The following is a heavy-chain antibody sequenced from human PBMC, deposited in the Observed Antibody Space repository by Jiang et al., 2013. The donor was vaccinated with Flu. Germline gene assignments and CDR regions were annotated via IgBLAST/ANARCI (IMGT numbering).Heavy chain of an antibody. V-gene: IGHV4-61*01. Sequence: TCTVSGGSVSSGSYYWGWVRQPPGKGLEWIGYIYNTESTSYNPSLKSRVTISVDTSKNQFSLKLTSVTAADTAVYYCARAESAYDFWGQGTLVTVSS. D-gene: IGHD3-3*01. CDR1: GGSVSSGSYY. J-gene: IGHJ4*02. CDR2: IYNTEST. CDR3: ARAESAYDF.